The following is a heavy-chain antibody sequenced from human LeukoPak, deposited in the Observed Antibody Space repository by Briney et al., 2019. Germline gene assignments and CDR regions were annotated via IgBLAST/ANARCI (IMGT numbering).Heavy chain of an antibody. Sequence: ASAKVSCKASGYTFTGYYMHWVRQAPGQGLEWMGWINPNSGDTNYDQKFQGRIIMSRDTSISTAYMDLSRLRSDDTAVYYCARIKWSAANDWGQGTLVTVSS. D-gene: IGHD6-13*01. J-gene: IGHJ4*02. CDR2: INPNSGDT. V-gene: IGHV1-2*02. CDR3: ARIKWSAAND. CDR1: GYTFTGYY.